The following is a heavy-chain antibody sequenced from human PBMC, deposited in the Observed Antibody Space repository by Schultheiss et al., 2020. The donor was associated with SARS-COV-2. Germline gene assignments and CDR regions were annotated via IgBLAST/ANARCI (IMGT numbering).Heavy chain of an antibody. CDR1: GGSFSSYY. Sequence: SQTLSLTCVASGGSFSSYYWSWIRQPPGKGLEWIGEINHSGLTNYNPSLKSRVAMSLDTSKSQFSLKLNSVTAADTAVYYCVGRPLRWSRDYWGQGTLVTVSS. CDR3: VGRPLRWSRDY. CDR2: INHSGLT. D-gene: IGHD6-6*01. V-gene: IGHV4-34*01. J-gene: IGHJ4*02.